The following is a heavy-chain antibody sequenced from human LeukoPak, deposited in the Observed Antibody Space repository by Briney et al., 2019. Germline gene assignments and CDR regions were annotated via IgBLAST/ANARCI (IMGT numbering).Heavy chain of an antibody. CDR3: VREVLLDYSYYYMDV. CDR2: INSDGSST. Sequence: PGGSLRLSCAASGFTFSSYWMHWVRQAPGKGLVWVSRINSDGSSTSYADSVKGRFTISRDNAKNSLYLQMNSLRAEDTALYYCVREVLLDYSYYYMDVWGKGTTVTVSS. V-gene: IGHV3-74*01. D-gene: IGHD3-10*01. CDR1: GFTFSSYW. J-gene: IGHJ6*03.